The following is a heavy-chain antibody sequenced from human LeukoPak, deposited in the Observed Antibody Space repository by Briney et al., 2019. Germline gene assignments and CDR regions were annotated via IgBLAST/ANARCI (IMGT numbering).Heavy chain of an antibody. CDR1: GLTFSSYS. CDR2: ISSSSSYI. CDR3: ARSVATIVNGMDG. V-gene: IGHV3-21*01. D-gene: IGHD5-12*01. Sequence: GGSLRPSCAASGLTFSSYSMNWVRQAPGKGLECVSSISSSSSYIYYADSVKGRFTISRDNAKNSLYLQMNSLRAEDTAVYYCARSVATIVNGMDGWGQGTTVTVSS. J-gene: IGHJ6*02.